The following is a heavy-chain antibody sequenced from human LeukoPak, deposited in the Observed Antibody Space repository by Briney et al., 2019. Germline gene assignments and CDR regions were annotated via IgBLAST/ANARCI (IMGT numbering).Heavy chain of an antibody. V-gene: IGHV3-48*03. CDR2: ISTSSSSI. CDR1: GFTFSSHE. Sequence: PGGSLRLSCAASGFTFSSHEMNWVRQAPGKGLEWVSYISTSSSSIYYADSVKGRFTISRDNANNLLYLQMSSLRAEDTAVYYCARDRDTAYLRADYWGQGTLVSVS. J-gene: IGHJ4*02. D-gene: IGHD5-18*01. CDR3: ARDRDTAYLRADY.